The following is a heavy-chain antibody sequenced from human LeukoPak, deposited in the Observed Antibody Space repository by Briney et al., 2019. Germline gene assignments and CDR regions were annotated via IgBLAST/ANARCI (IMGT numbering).Heavy chain of an antibody. CDR2: ISAYNGNT. CDR1: GYTFTSYG. Sequence: ASVKVSCKASGYTFTSYGISWVRQAPGQGLEWMGWISAYNGNTNYAQKFQGRVTMTEDTSTDTAYMELSSLKSEDTAVYYCATGANWNYRDRWFDPWGQGTLVTVSS. J-gene: IGHJ5*02. D-gene: IGHD1-7*01. V-gene: IGHV1-18*01. CDR3: ATGANWNYRDRWFDP.